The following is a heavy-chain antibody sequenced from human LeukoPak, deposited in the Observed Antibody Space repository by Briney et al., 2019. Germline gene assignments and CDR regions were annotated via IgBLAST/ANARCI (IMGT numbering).Heavy chain of an antibody. D-gene: IGHD1-7*01. CDR3: ARHDWSYPYFDY. J-gene: IGHJ4*02. CDR1: GGSFSGYY. CDR2: INDSGST. Sequence: SETLSLTCAVYGGSFSGYYWSWIRQPPGKGLEWIGEINDSGSTKYNPSLKSRVTISVNTSKNEFSLKLSSVTAADTAVYYCARHDWSYPYFDYWGQGILVTVS. V-gene: IGHV4-34*01.